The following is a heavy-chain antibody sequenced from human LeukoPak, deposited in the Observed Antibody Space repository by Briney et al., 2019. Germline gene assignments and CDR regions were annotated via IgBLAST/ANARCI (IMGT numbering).Heavy chain of an antibody. CDR3: ARGQLSPDDY. CDR1: GYTFTIYD. V-gene: IGHV1-8*01. CDR2: MNPNSGNT. J-gene: IGHJ4*02. D-gene: IGHD2-2*01. Sequence: ASVKVSCKASGYTFTIYDINWGRHAPGQGLEWMGWMNPNSGNTGYAHKFQARGTMTRNTSISTAYMELSSMRSEDTAVYYCARGQLSPDDYWGQGTLVTVSS.